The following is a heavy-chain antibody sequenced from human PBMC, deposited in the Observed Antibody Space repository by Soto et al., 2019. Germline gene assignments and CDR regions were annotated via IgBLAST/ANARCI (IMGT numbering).Heavy chain of an antibody. Sequence: QLQLQESGSGLVKPSQTLSLTCAVSGGSISSGGYSWSWIRQPPGKGLEWIGYIYHSGSTYYNPSLKRRVTLSVDTSQNQFSLLLSSVTAAATAVYYCARVPGPWGQGTLVTVSS. J-gene: IGHJ5*02. CDR3: ARVPGP. CDR1: GGSISSGGYS. CDR2: IYHSGST. V-gene: IGHV4-30-2*01.